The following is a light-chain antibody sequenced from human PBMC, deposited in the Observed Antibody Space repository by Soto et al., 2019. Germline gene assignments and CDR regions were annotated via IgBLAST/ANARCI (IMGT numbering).Light chain of an antibody. CDR2: DAS. CDR1: QDINNS. Sequence: DIQMTQSLSSLSASVGDRVTITCQANQDINNSLNWYQQRPGEAPKLLIYDASILEAGVPSRFSGSGFGTTFTLTISSLQPEDFATYYCQQFDNLPLPFGGGTKVELK. J-gene: IGKJ4*01. CDR3: QQFDNLPLP. V-gene: IGKV1-33*01.